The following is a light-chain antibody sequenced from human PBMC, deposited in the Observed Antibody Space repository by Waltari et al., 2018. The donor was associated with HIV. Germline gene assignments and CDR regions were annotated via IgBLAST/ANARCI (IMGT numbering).Light chain of an antibody. CDR2: DAS. Sequence: EIVLTQSPATLSLSPGERATLSCRASQSVTSYLAWYQQKPGQAPRLLIYDASNRATGIPARFRGSGSGTDFTLTISSLEPEDFAVYYCQQRSKGFGGGTKVEIK. CDR3: QQRSKG. J-gene: IGKJ4*01. CDR1: QSVTSY. V-gene: IGKV3-11*01.